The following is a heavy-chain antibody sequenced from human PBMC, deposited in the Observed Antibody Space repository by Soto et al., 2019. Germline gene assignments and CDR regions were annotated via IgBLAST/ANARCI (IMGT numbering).Heavy chain of an antibody. CDR2: ISAYNGNT. CDR1: GYTFTSYG. Sequence: ASVKVSCKASGYTFTSYGISWVRQAPGQGLEWMGWISAYNGNTNYAQKLQGRVTMTTDTSTSTAYMELRSLRSDDTAVYYCATPGGYCSGGSCYSDAFDIWGQGTMVTVSS. J-gene: IGHJ3*02. V-gene: IGHV1-18*01. CDR3: ATPGGYCSGGSCYSDAFDI. D-gene: IGHD2-15*01.